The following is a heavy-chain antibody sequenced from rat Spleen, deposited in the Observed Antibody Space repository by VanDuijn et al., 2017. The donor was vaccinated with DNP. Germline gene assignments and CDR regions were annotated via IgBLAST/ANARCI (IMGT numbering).Heavy chain of an antibody. J-gene: IGHJ4*01. CDR1: GFTFSDYY. V-gene: IGHV5-25*01. D-gene: IGHD1-12*01. CDR2: ISTGGDDT. CDR3: ARHRTIMPYYYAMNA. Sequence: EVQLVESDGGLVQPGRSLKLSCGASGFTFSDYYMAWVRQAPTKGLEWVASISTGGDDTYYRDSVKGRFTISRDNAQSTLYLQMDSLRSEDTATYYCARHRTIMPYYYAMNAWGQGASVTVSS.